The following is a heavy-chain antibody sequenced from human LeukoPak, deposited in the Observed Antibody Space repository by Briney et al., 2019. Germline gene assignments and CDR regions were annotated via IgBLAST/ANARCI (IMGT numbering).Heavy chain of an antibody. CDR1: GFTFDDYG. J-gene: IGHJ6*03. CDR3: AREPSYSGWYGGYYMDV. Sequence: PGGSLRLSCAASGFTFDDYGMSWVRQAPGKGLEWVSGINWNGGSTGYADSVKGRFTISRDNAKNSLYLQMNSLRAEDTAVYYCAREPSYSGWYGGYYMDVWGKGTTVTVSS. CDR2: INWNGGST. V-gene: IGHV3-20*04. D-gene: IGHD6-19*01.